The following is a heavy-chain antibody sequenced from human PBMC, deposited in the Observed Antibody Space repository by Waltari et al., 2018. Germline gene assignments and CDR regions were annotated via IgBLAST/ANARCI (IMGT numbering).Heavy chain of an antibody. V-gene: IGHV4-34*01. J-gene: IGHJ4*02. CDR2: INHSGST. Sequence: QVQLQQWGAGLLKPSETLSLTCAVYGGSFSGYYWSWIRQPPGTGLEWIGEINHSGSTHYNPSLKSRVTISVDTSKNQFSLKLSSVTAADTAVYYCARRPRGPRYYYDSSGYLYFDYWGQGTLVTVSS. D-gene: IGHD3-22*01. CDR3: ARRPRGPRYYYDSSGYLYFDY. CDR1: GGSFSGYY.